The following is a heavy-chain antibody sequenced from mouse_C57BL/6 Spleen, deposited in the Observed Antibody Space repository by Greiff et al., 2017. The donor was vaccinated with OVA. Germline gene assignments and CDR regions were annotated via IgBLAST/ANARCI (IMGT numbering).Heavy chain of an antibody. D-gene: IGHD1-1*01. CDR1: GYAFSSYW. J-gene: IGHJ2*01. CDR3: ARASTVVPYFDY. Sequence: QVQLQQSGAELVKPGASVKISCKASGYAFSSYWMNWVKQRPGKGLEWIGQIYPGDGDTNYNGKFKGKATLTADKSSSTAYMQLSSLTSEDSAVYFCARASTVVPYFDYWGQGTTLTVSS. CDR2: IYPGDGDT. V-gene: IGHV1-80*01.